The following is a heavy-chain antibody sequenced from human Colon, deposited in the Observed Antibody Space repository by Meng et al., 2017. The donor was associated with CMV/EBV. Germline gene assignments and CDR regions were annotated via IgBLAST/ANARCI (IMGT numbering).Heavy chain of an antibody. J-gene: IGHJ6*02. Sequence: ASAKVSCKTSGYTFSHYGITWVRQAPGQGLEWVGWITTYNGNTNYEQKFQGRVTMTTDTSTSTVYMELRNLRSDDSAVYYCARVYNYNNLFFYAMDVWGQGTTVTVSS. CDR2: ITTYNGNT. D-gene: IGHD1-20*01. CDR1: GYTFSHYG. CDR3: ARVYNYNNLFFYAMDV. V-gene: IGHV1-18*01.